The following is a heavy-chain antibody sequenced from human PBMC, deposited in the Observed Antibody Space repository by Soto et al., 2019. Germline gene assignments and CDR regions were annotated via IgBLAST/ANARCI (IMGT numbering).Heavy chain of an antibody. D-gene: IGHD1-26*01. J-gene: IGHJ4*02. Sequence: PGGSLRLSCVVSVFPFGANAISWVRQAPWKGLEWVSGLSNTGRRTSYADSVKGRFNISRDNSEKTVYLQMNSLRVEDTAVYYCATEMGATQGPFDNLGQGTLVTVSS. CDR2: LSNTGRRT. V-gene: IGHV3-23*01. CDR3: ATEMGATQGPFDN. CDR1: VFPFGANA.